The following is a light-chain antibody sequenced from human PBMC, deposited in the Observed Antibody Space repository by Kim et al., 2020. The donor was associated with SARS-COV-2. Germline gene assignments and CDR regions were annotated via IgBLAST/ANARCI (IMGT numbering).Light chain of an antibody. CDR2: RAS. CDR3: QHYSRFPYT. J-gene: IGKJ2*01. V-gene: IGKV1-5*03. CDR1: ENISTW. Sequence: SSSVGDKVPATCRASENISTWLAWYQQKPGKAPSRLIYRASTLERGVPSRFSGTGSGTEFSLSITSLQPDDFATYYCQHYSRFPYTFGQGTKLEI.